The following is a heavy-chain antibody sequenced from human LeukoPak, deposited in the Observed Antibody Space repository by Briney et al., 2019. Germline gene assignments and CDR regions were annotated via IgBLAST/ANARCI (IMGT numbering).Heavy chain of an antibody. CDR1: GFTFSRYW. V-gene: IGHV3-74*01. D-gene: IGHD1-26*01. Sequence: GGSLRLSCAASGFTFSRYWMHWVRQAPGKGLVWVSRINTDGRTITYADSVKGRFTISRDNAKNTLYLQMNSLRAEDTAVYYCAKDLFAMTQWEQLGYWGQGTLVTVSS. CDR2: INTDGRTI. J-gene: IGHJ4*02. CDR3: AKDLFAMTQWEQLGY.